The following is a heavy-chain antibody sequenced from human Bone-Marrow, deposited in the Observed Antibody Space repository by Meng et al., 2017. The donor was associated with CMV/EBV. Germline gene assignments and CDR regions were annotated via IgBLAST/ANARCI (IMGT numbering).Heavy chain of an antibody. D-gene: IGHD5-18*01. CDR3: RFYTDMVTGFDD. CDR2: IIPNLGIA. Sequence: SVKVSCKASGGTFSSYAIRWVRQAPGQGREWMGGIIPNLGIANYAQKFQGRVTITADKSTSTAYMELSSLRSEDTAVYYCRFYTDMVTGFDDWGQGTLVTVSS. CDR1: GGTFSSYA. J-gene: IGHJ4*02. V-gene: IGHV1-69*10.